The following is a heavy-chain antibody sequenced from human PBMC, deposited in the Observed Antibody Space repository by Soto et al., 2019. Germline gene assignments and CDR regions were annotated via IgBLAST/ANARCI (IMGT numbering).Heavy chain of an antibody. CDR2: IYWDDDK. J-gene: IGHJ3*02. D-gene: IGHD3-3*01. CDR3: AHSSGYDFCSGYSNI. V-gene: IGHV2-5*02. Sequence: QITLKESGPTLVKPTQTLTLTCTFSGFSLSTSGVGVGWIRQPPGKAREWLALIYWDDDKRYSPSLKSRLTINKDAYNNQVVLTMTNMDPVDTATYYCAHSSGYDFCSGYSNIWGQGTIVTVSS. CDR1: GFSLSTSGVG.